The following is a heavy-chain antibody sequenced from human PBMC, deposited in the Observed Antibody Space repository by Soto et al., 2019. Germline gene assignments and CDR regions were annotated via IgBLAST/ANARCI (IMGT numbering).Heavy chain of an antibody. V-gene: IGHV3-23*01. J-gene: IGHJ6*02. Sequence: GGSLRLSCAASGFTFSSYAMSWVRQAPGKGLEWVSAISGSGGSTYYTDSVKGRFTISRDNSKNTLYLQMNSLRAEDTAVYYCAKDIVVPAAIAYYYYGMDVWGQGTTVTVSS. CDR1: GFTFSSYA. D-gene: IGHD2-2*01. CDR2: ISGSGGST. CDR3: AKDIVVPAAIAYYYYGMDV.